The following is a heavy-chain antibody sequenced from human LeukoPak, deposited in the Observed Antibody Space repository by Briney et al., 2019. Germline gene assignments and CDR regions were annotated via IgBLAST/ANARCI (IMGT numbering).Heavy chain of an antibody. CDR3: ATANYGLDV. V-gene: IGHV3-74*01. Sequence: GGSLRLSCAACGFAFSRYWMHWVRQAPGKGLLWVSRISSDGSNTLYADSVKGRFTVSRDNAKNTLYLQMDSLRADATAVYYCATANYGLDVWGQGTTVTVSS. J-gene: IGHJ6*02. CDR2: ISSDGSNT. CDR1: GFAFSRYW.